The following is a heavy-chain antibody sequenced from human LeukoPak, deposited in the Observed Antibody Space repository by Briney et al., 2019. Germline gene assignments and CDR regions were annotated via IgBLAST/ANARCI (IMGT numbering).Heavy chain of an antibody. CDR3: AKLHSATITADFDH. Sequence: PGGSLRPSCAASGSTFSASAMSWVRQAPGKGPEWVSGISIVGDYTYYADSVKGRFTIPRDNSTNTLSLRISNLRAEDTAIYYCAKLHSATITADFDHWGKGTLVTVSS. CDR2: ISIVGDYT. D-gene: IGHD1-14*01. J-gene: IGHJ4*02. V-gene: IGHV3-23*01. CDR1: GSTFSASA.